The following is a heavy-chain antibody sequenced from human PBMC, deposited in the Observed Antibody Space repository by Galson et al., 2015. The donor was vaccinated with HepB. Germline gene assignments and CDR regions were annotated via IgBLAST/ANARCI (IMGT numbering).Heavy chain of an antibody. J-gene: IGHJ3*02. D-gene: IGHD1-1*01. V-gene: IGHV3-30-3*01. CDR1: GFTFSSYA. CDR3: ARDAPRYPTDAFDI. CDR2: ISYDGNNK. Sequence: SLRLSCAASGFTFSSYALHWVRQAPGKGLEWVAVISYDGNNKYYADSVKGRFTVSRDNSKNTLYLQMNSLRAEDTAVYYCARDAPRYPTDAFDIWGQGTMVTVSS.